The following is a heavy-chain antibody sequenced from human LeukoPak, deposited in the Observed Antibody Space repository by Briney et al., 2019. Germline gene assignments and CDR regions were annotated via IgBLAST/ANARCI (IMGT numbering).Heavy chain of an antibody. J-gene: IGHJ3*02. D-gene: IGHD2/OR15-2a*01. Sequence: GGSLRLSCAASGFTFSSYEMNWVRQAPGKGLEWVSYISSSGSTIYYADSVKGRFTISRDNAKNSLYLQMNSLRAEDTAVYYCARSFWSIGAFDIWGQGTMVTVSS. V-gene: IGHV3-48*03. CDR3: ARSFWSIGAFDI. CDR1: GFTFSSYE. CDR2: ISSSGSTI.